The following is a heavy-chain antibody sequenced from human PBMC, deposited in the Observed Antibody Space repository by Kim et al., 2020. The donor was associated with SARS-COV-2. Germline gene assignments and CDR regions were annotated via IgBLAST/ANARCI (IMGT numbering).Heavy chain of an antibody. V-gene: IGHV1-18*01. J-gene: IGHJ6*02. D-gene: IGHD1-7*01. CDR1: GYTFTSYG. CDR2: IRAYNGNT. CDR3: ARVRNIITGTWESYYYYGMDV. Sequence: ASVKVSCKASGYTFTSYGISWVRQAPGQGLEWMGWIRAYNGNTNYAQKLQGRVTMTTDTSTSTAYMELRSLRSDDTAVYYCARVRNIITGTWESYYYYGMDVWGQGTTVTVSS.